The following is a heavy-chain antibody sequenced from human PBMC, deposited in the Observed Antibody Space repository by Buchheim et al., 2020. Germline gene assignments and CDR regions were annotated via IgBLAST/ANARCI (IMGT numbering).Heavy chain of an antibody. J-gene: IGHJ6*02. CDR3: ARRGSYDFWSGYYNGMDV. Sequence: EVQLVQSGAEVKKPGESLRISCKGSGYSFTSYWISWVRQMPGKGLEWMGRIDPSDSYTNYSPSFQGHVTISADKSISTAYPQWSSLKASDTAMYYCARRGSYDFWSGYYNGMDVWGQGTT. CDR2: IDPSDSYT. D-gene: IGHD3-3*01. CDR1: GYSFTSYW. V-gene: IGHV5-10-1*03.